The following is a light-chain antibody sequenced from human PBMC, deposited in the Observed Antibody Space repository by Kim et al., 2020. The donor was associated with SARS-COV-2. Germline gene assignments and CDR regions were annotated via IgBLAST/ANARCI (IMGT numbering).Light chain of an antibody. CDR2: GNS. V-gene: IGLV1-40*01. Sequence: QSGTQSCAPCSSDIGADDDVHWYQHLPGAAPTLLVCGNSNRASEVPYQFAGSKSGTSAYPPITGLQAEDKADYYSQSYDSILNGVVFGEGTQRTFL. CDR3: QSYDSILNGVV. J-gene: IGLJ2*01. CDR1: SSDIGADDD.